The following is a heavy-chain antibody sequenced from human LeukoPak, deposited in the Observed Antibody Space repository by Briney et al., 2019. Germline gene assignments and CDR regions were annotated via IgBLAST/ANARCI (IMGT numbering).Heavy chain of an antibody. CDR3: AKNMISAGRGTFDI. Sequence: GRSLRLSCAASGFTFDDFAMHCVRQAPGKGLEGVSSISWNSGAIGYADSVKGRFTISRDNAKNSLYLQMNSLRAEDMALYYCAKNMISAGRGTFDIWGQGTMVTVSS. CDR2: ISWNSGAI. D-gene: IGHD1-14*01. CDR1: GFTFDDFA. J-gene: IGHJ3*02. V-gene: IGHV3-9*03.